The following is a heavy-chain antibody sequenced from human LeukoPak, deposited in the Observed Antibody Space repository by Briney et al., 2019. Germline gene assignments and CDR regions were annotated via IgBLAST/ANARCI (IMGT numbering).Heavy chain of an antibody. CDR3: TRPSIYDY. CDR1: GFTFSSYE. CDR2: ISSGGNTI. D-gene: IGHD6-6*01. V-gene: IGHV3-48*03. J-gene: IGHJ4*02. Sequence: GGSLRLSCAASGFTFSSYEMNWVRQAPGKGLEWISFISSGGNTIYYADSVKGRFTISRDNAKNSLYLQMNSLRAEDTAVYYCTRPSIYDYWGQGTLVTVSS.